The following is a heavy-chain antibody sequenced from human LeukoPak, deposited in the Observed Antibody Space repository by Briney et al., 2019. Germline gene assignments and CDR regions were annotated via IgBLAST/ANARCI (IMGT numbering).Heavy chain of an antibody. V-gene: IGHV3-23*01. CDR1: GFTFNIYA. Sequence: PGGSLRLSCAASGFTFNIYAMSWVRLAPGKGLQWVASMCGSAGCTFYTDSVKGRFTISRDNSNNTLYLEMNSLRAEDKAIYYCARDRPNYHESNGHYYERDGDHWGQGTLVTVSS. J-gene: IGHJ5*02. D-gene: IGHD3-22*01. CDR2: MCGSAGCT. CDR3: ARDRPNYHESNGHYYERDGDH.